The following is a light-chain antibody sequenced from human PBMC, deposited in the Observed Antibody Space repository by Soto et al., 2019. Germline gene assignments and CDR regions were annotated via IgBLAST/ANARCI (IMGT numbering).Light chain of an antibody. J-gene: IGKJ1*01. CDR2: GAS. CDR3: QQYKSYPCT. Sequence: DIQMTQSPSTLSASVGDGVTITCRASQTISGRLAWYQQRPGKAPKLLISGASSLRSGVPSRFSGSGSGTEFTLTISSLQPDDFASYYCQQYKSYPCTFGYGTKVDIK. CDR1: QTISGR. V-gene: IGKV1-5*01.